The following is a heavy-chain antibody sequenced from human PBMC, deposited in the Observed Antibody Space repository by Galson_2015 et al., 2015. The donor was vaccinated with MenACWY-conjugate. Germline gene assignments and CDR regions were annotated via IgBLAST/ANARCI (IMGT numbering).Heavy chain of an antibody. CDR2: IDHRGYT. Sequence: ETLSLTCSVSGFSISSGFYWGWIRPSPGKGLEWIGTIDHRGYTYENPSLKSRITISVDTSRNQFSLRLTSMTAADTAVFYCARIGRMAVALSYFDSWGQGTLVTVSA. CDR1: GFSISSGFY. V-gene: IGHV4-38-2*01. J-gene: IGHJ4*02. CDR3: ARIGRMAVALSYFDS. D-gene: IGHD6-19*01.